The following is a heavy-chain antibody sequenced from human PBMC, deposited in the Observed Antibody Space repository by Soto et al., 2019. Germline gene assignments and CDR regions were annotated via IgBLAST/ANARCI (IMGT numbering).Heavy chain of an antibody. D-gene: IGHD3-22*01. CDR1: GFSLSTSGVG. J-gene: IGHJ5*02. Sequence: SGPTLVNPTHTLTLTCTFSGFSLSTSGVGVGWIRQPPGKALEWLALIYWNDDKRYSPSLKSRLTITKDTSKNQVVLTMTNMDPVDTATYYCAHSLPPPEVLTYYYDSSGYNWFDPGGQGTLVTFSS. CDR3: AHSLPPPEVLTYYYDSSGYNWFDP. CDR2: IYWNDDK. V-gene: IGHV2-5*01.